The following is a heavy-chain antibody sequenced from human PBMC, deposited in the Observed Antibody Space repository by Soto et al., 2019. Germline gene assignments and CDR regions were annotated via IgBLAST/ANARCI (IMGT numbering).Heavy chain of an antibody. D-gene: IGHD1-26*01. J-gene: IGHJ5*02. CDR3: AKDLPGELIPTCFGP. V-gene: IGHV3-23*01. CDR2: ISGSGSST. CDR1: GFTFSSYA. Sequence: GGSLRLSCAASGFTFSSYAMIWVRQAPGKGLEWVSVISGSGSSTYYVDSVKGRFTISRDNSKNTLYLQMNSLRVEDTALYYCAKDLPGELIPTCFGPWGQGTLVTVSS.